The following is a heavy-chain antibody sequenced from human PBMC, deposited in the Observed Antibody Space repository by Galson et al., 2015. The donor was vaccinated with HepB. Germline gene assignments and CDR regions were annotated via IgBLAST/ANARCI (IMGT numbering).Heavy chain of an antibody. Sequence: SLRLSCAASGFTFSSYGMHWVRQAPGKGLEWVAVIWYDGSNKFYADSVKGRFTISRDNSKNTLYLQMNSLRAEDTAVYYCAKDSSGYYPDYWGQGTLVTVSS. J-gene: IGHJ4*02. V-gene: IGHV3-33*06. CDR2: IWYDGSNK. CDR1: GFTFSSYG. D-gene: IGHD3-22*01. CDR3: AKDSSGYYPDY.